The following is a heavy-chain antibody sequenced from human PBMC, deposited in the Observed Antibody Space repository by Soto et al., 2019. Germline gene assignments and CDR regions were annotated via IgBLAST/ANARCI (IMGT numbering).Heavy chain of an antibody. D-gene: IGHD3-3*01. CDR2: ISGGGGST. Sequence: GGSLRLSCAASGFTFSSYAMIWVRQAPGKGLEWVSAISGGGGSTYYADSVKGRFTIFRDNSKNTLYLQINSLRAGDTAVYYRAKCLITSCAHYSGMDAWGQGNTVTVSS. CDR1: GFTFSSYA. CDR3: AKCLITSCAHYSGMDA. V-gene: IGHV3-23*01. J-gene: IGHJ6*02.